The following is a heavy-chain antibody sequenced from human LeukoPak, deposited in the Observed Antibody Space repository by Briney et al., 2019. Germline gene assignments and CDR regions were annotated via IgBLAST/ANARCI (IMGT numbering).Heavy chain of an antibody. V-gene: IGHV4-38-2*02. CDR3: ARDHYGSGMFDY. CDR1: GYSISSGYY. Sequence: SETLSLTRTVSGYSISSGYYWGWIRQPPGKGLEWIGSIYHSGSTYYNPSLKSRVTISVDTSKNQFSLKLSSVTAADTAVYYCARDHYGSGMFDYWGQGTLVTVSS. D-gene: IGHD3-10*01. J-gene: IGHJ4*02. CDR2: IYHSGST.